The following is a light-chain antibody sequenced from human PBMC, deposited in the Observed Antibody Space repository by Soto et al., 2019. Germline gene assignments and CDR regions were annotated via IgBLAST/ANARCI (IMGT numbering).Light chain of an antibody. Sequence: QSALTQPASVSGSPGQSITISCTGTSSDVGTYNYVSWYQQHPGKAPKLMISEVTNRPSGVSNRFSGSKSGNTASLTISGLQAEDEADYYCSSYRSSSCTSRSTLVFGTGTKVTVL. J-gene: IGLJ1*01. CDR1: SSDVGTYNY. CDR2: EVT. V-gene: IGLV2-14*01. CDR3: SSYRSSSCTSRSTLV.